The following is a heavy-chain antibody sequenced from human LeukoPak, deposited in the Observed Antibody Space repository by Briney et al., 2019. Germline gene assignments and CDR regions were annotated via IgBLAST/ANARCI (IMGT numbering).Heavy chain of an antibody. CDR1: GFTFSSYG. D-gene: IGHD6-6*01. CDR3: ARAVDSSSSNIDY. CDR2: IWYDGSNK. J-gene: IGHJ4*02. V-gene: IGHV3-33*01. Sequence: GGSLRLPCAASGFTFSSYGMHWVRQAPGKGLEWVAVIWYDGSNKYYADSVKGRFTISRDNSKNTLYLQMNSLRAEDTAVYYCARAVDSSSSNIDYWGQGTLVTVSS.